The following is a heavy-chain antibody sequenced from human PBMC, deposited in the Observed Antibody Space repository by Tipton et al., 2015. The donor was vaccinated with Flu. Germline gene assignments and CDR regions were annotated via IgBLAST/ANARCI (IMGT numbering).Heavy chain of an antibody. D-gene: IGHD6-19*01. CDR2: SGST. CDR1: GDSISRFY. CDR3: ARDGGVGSGWSYSAGNYYYGMDV. Sequence: TPSLTCTVSGDSISRFYWSWIRQPPGKGLEWIGYSGSTNYNPSLKNRVTISLDTSKNQFSLQLISVTASDTAVYYCARDGGVGSGWSYSAGNYYYGMDVCGQGTTVIVSS. V-gene: IGHV4-4*08. J-gene: IGHJ6*02.